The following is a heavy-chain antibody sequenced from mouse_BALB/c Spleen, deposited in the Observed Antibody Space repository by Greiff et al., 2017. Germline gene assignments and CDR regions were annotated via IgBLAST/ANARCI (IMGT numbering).Heavy chain of an antibody. CDR3: ARSTTTVVAPFAY. J-gene: IGHJ3*01. V-gene: IGHV1-63*02. Sequence: VQVVESGAELVRPGTSVKISCKASGYTFTNYWLGWVKQRPGHGLEWIGDIYPGGGYTNYNEKFKGKATLTADTSSSTAYMQLSSLTSEDSAVYFCARSTTTVVAPFAYWGQGTLVTVSA. D-gene: IGHD1-1*01. CDR2: IYPGGGYT. CDR1: GYTFTNYW.